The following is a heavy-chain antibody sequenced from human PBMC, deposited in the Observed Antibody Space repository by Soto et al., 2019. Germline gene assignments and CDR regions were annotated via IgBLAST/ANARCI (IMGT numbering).Heavy chain of an antibody. CDR3: ASQKWLAPV. D-gene: IGHD6-19*01. CDR2: ISSSSSYI. CDR1: GFTFSSYS. V-gene: IGHV3-21*01. Sequence: GGSLRLSCAASGFTFSSYSMNWVRQAPGKGLEWVSSISSSSSYIYYADSVKGRFTISRDNAKNSLYLHMNSLRGEDTAVYYCASQKWLAPVWGQGTLVTASS. J-gene: IGHJ4*02.